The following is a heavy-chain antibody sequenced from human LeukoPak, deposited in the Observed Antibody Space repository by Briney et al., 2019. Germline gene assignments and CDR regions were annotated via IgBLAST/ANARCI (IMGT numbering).Heavy chain of an antibody. CDR3: ARDRTDDYGDSNWFDP. D-gene: IGHD4-17*01. J-gene: IGHJ5*02. CDR2: IYRSGST. Sequence: PSETLSLTCTVSGGSVSSGSYYWSWIRQPPGKGLEWIGEIYRSGSTNYNPSLKSRVTISVDKSKNQFSLKLSSVTAADTAVYYCARDRTDDYGDSNWFDPWGQGTLVTVSS. V-gene: IGHV4-61*01. CDR1: GGSVSSGSYY.